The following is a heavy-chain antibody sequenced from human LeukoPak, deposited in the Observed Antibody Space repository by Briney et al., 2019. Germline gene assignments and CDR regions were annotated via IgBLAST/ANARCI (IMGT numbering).Heavy chain of an antibody. D-gene: IGHD3-22*01. J-gene: IGHJ4*02. V-gene: IGHV3-30*18. Sequence: GRSLRLSCAASGFTFSSYGMHWVRQAPGKGLEWVAVISYDGSNKYYADSVKGRFTISRDNSKNTLYLQMNSLRAEDTAVYYCAKELGYYYDSSGYLDYWGQGTLVTVPS. CDR1: GFTFSSYG. CDR2: ISYDGSNK. CDR3: AKELGYYYDSSGYLDY.